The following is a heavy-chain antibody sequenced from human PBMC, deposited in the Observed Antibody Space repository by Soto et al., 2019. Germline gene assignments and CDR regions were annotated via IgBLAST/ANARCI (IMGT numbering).Heavy chain of an antibody. CDR1: GGSISSYY. Sequence: QVQLQESGPGLVKPSETLSLTCTVSGGSISSYYWSWIRQPPGKGLEWIGYIYYSGSTNYNPSLKSRVTISVDTSKNQFSLKLSSVTAADTAVYYCARDLWYSNSGYYYGMDVWGQGTTVTVSS. V-gene: IGHV4-59*01. CDR3: ARDLWYSNSGYYYGMDV. CDR2: IYYSGST. J-gene: IGHJ6*02. D-gene: IGHD6-6*01.